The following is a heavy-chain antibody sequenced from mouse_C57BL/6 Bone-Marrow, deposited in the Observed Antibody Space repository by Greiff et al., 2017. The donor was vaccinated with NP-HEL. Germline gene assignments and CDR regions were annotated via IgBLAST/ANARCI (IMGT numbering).Heavy chain of an antibody. V-gene: IGHV1-63*01. CDR1: GYTFTNYW. J-gene: IGHJ1*03. Sequence: QVHVKQSGAELVRPGTSVKMSCKASGYTFTNYWLGWAKQRPGHGLEWIGDIYPGGGYTNYNEKFKGKATLTADKSSSTAYMQFSSLTSADSAIYYCAGAFYWYFDVWGTGTTVTVSS. CDR2: IYPGGGYT. CDR3: AGAFYWYFDV.